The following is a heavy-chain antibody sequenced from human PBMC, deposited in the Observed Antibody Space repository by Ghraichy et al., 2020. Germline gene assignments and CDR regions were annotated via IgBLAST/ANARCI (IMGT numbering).Heavy chain of an antibody. CDR1: DGSINSGNSY. CDR2: IYSSENIDYSLTT. Sequence: SETLSLTCTVSDGSINSGNSYWAWLRQPPGQGLDWLGNIYSSENIDYSLTTYYTPSLKSRVTISADTSKNQFSRRVSSVTAADTAVYYCAANLLVAPDSGWFAPWGQGTLVTVSS. D-gene: IGHD6-6*01. J-gene: IGHJ5*02. CDR3: AANLLVAPDSGWFAP. V-gene: IGHV4-39*01.